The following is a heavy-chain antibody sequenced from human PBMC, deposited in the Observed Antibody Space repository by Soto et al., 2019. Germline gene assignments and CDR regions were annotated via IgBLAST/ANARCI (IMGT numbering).Heavy chain of an antibody. J-gene: IGHJ4*02. D-gene: IGHD2-8*01. CDR3: ARGYCTNGVCSPHFDY. Sequence: ASVTVSCQAAGYTFTSYDINWVRQATGQGLEWMGWMNPNSGNTGYAQKFQGRVTMTRNTSISTAYMELSSLRSEDTAVYYCARGYCTNGVCSPHFDYWGQGTLVTVSS. V-gene: IGHV1-8*01. CDR1: GYTFTSYD. CDR2: MNPNSGNT.